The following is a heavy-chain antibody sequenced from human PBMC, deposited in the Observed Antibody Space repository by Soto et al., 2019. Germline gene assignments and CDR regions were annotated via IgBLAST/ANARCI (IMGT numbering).Heavy chain of an antibody. V-gene: IGHV3-33*01. CDR1: GFTFSSYG. CDR2: IWYDGSNK. CDR3: ARDLGPDYYYGMDV. J-gene: IGHJ6*02. Sequence: XGSLILSCSAAGFTFSSYGMHWVRQAPGKGLEWVAVIWYDGSNKYYADSVKGRFTISRDNSKNTLYLQMNSLRAEDTAVYYCARDLGPDYYYGMDVWGQGTTVTVSS.